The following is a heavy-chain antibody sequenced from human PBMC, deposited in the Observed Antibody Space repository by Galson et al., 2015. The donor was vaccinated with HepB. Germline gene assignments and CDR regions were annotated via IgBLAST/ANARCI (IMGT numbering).Heavy chain of an antibody. CDR2: ISTNGATI. D-gene: IGHD3-22*01. V-gene: IGHV3-48*04. CDR3: ATVLFGSGAYWTLEI. CDR1: GLTFGRHT. Sequence: LRLSCAASGLTFGRHTMSWVRQTPGQGLQWLSYISTNGATIHYADSVKGRFTVARDNAKNTMFLQMNSLRAEDTAVYYCATVLFGSGAYWTLEIWGQWTLVTGSS. J-gene: IGHJ3*02.